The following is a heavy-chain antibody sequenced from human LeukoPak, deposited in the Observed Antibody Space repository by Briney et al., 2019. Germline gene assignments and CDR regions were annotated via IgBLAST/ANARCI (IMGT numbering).Heavy chain of an antibody. Sequence: SETLSLTCTVSGGSISSTSYYWGWIRQPPGKGLEWIGSIYYSWDTYYNPSLKSRVTISVDTSKNQFSLKLSSVTAADTAVYYCASSVDSSGYYYEGGAFDIWGQGTMVTVSS. D-gene: IGHD3-22*01. V-gene: IGHV4-39*07. CDR3: ASSVDSSGYYYEGGAFDI. CDR2: IYYSWDT. J-gene: IGHJ3*02. CDR1: GGSISSTSYY.